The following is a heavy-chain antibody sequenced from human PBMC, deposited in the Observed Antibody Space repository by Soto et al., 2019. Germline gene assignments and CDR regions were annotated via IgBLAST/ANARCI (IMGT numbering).Heavy chain of an antibody. CDR1: GGSISSYY. J-gene: IGHJ6*02. V-gene: IGHV4-59*01. D-gene: IGHD3-22*01. CDR2: IYYSGST. Sequence: QVQLQESGPGLVKPSETLSLTCTVSGGSISSYYWSWIRQPPGKGLEWIGYIYYSGSTNYNPSLKSRVTISVDTYKNQFSLKLSSVTAADTAVYYCATNYYDSSGYYSYYYGMDVWGQGTTVTVSS. CDR3: ATNYYDSSGYYSYYYGMDV.